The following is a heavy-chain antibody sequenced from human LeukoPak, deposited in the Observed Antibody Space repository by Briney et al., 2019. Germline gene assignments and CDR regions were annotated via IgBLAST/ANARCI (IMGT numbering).Heavy chain of an antibody. CDR3: ARDSSGSYYQFYYFDY. D-gene: IGHD1-26*01. V-gene: IGHV1-2*02. CDR2: INPNSGGT. J-gene: IGHJ4*02. Sequence: GASVKVSCKASGYTFTGYYMHWVRQAPGQGLEWMGWINPNSGGTNYAQKFQGRVTMTRDTSTSTAYMELRSLRSDDTAVYYCARDSSGSYYQFYYFDYWGQGTLVTVSS. CDR1: GYTFTGYY.